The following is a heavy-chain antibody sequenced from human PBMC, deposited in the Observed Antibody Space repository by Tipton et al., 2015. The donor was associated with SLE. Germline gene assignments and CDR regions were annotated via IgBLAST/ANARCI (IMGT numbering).Heavy chain of an antibody. CDR2: ITSTTGTI. Sequence: SLRLSCAASGFTFSTYGMHWVRQAPGKGLEWLSFITSTTGTIYYADSVEGRFTISRDNAKNSLYLQMNSLRAEDMALYYCAKDSRDSSSGFDYWGQGTLVTVSS. V-gene: IGHV3-48*04. D-gene: IGHD6-6*01. J-gene: IGHJ4*02. CDR3: AKDSRDSSSGFDY. CDR1: GFTFSTYG.